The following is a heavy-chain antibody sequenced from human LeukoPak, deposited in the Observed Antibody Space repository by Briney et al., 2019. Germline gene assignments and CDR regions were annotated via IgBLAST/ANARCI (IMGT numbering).Heavy chain of an antibody. V-gene: IGHV3-23*01. D-gene: IGHD3-10*01. CDR2: ISGSGGST. CDR1: GFTFSSYA. J-gene: IGHJ6*02. CDR3: AKDLWFGELLFYYYGMDV. Sequence: PGGSLRLSCAASGFTFSSYAMSWVRQAPGKGLEWVSAISGSGGSTYYADSVKGRFTISRDNSKNTLYLQMNSLRAEDTAVYYCAKDLWFGELLFYYYGMDVWGQGTTVTVSS.